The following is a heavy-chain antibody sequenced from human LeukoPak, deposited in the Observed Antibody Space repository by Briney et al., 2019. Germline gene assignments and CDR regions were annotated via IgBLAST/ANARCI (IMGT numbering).Heavy chain of an antibody. J-gene: IGHJ4*02. CDR3: ARATNTPYYLGIPDH. CDR1: GYTFTSYY. D-gene: IGHD3-10*01. Sequence: ASVKVSCKASGYTFTSYYMHWVRQAPGQGLEWMGIINPSGGSTSYAQKFQGRVTMTRDTSTSTVYMELSSLRSEDTAVYYCARATNTPYYLGIPDHWGQGTLVTVSS. CDR2: INPSGGST. V-gene: IGHV1-46*01.